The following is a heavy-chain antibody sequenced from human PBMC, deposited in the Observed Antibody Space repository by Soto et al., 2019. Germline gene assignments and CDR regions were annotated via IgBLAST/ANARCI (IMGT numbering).Heavy chain of an antibody. V-gene: IGHV3-30*18. CDR2: ISYDGSNK. CDR1: GFTFSSYG. Sequence: GGSLRLSCAASGFTFSSYGMHWVRQAPGKGLEWVAVISYDGSNKYYADSVKGRFNISRDNSKNTLYLQMNSLRAEDTAVYYCAKGIHFYDSSGYSTFDYWGQGTLVTVSS. J-gene: IGHJ4*02. CDR3: AKGIHFYDSSGYSTFDY. D-gene: IGHD3-22*01.